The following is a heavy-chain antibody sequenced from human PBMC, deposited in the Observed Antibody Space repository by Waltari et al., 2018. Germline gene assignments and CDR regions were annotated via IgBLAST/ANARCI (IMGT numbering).Heavy chain of an antibody. V-gene: IGHV1-24*01. CDR2: FDPEDGET. CDR3: ATDGHRGYSYGPSFDY. D-gene: IGHD5-18*01. J-gene: IGHJ4*02. CDR1: GYTLTELS. Sequence: QVQLVQSGAEVKKPGASVKVSCKVSGYTLTELSMHWVRQAPGKGLEWMGGFDPEDGETIYAQKFQCRVTMNEDTSTDTAYMELSSLRSEDTAVYYCATDGHRGYSYGPSFDYWGQGTLVTVSS.